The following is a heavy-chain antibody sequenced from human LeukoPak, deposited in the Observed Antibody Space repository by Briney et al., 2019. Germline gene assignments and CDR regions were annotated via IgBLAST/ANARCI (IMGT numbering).Heavy chain of an antibody. CDR2: IYYSGST. J-gene: IGHJ5*02. D-gene: IGHD3-22*01. V-gene: IGHV4-30-4*08. CDR1: GGSISSGDYY. Sequence: KTSQTLSLTCTVSGGSISSGDYYWSWIRQPPGKGLEWIGYIYYSGSTYYNPSLKSRVTISVDTSKNQFSLKLSSVTAADTAVYYCARDSHYSSGSPRDWFDPWGQGTLVTVSS. CDR3: ARDSHYSSGSPRDWFDP.